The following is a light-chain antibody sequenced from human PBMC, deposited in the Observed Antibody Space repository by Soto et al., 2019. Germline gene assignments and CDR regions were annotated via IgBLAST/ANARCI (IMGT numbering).Light chain of an antibody. CDR2: SNS. V-gene: IGLV1-44*01. CDR3: SAWDDNLNGVV. Sequence: QSVLTQPPSASGTPGQRVTISCSGSSFNIGSNTVNWYQQFPGKAPKFLIYSNSERPSGVPDRFSGSKSGTSASLAINGLQSDDEADYYCSAWDDNLNGVVFGGGTTVTVL. CDR1: SFNIGSNT. J-gene: IGLJ3*02.